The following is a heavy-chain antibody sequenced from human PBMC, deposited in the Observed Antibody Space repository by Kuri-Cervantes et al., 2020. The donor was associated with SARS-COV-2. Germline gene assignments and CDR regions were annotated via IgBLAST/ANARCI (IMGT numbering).Heavy chain of an antibody. J-gene: IGHJ4*02. V-gene: IGHV3-23*01. CDR3: ARDLNGQLWSTGLGY. CDR2: MSGSGAST. CDR1: GFSFSTNV. Sequence: GGSLRLSCAASGFSFSTNVMAWVRQAPGKGLEWVSTMSGSGASTHYADSVKGRFTISRDNSKNMLYLQMYSLRAEDTAVYYCARDLNGQLWSTGLGYWGQGTPVTVSS. D-gene: IGHD5-18*01.